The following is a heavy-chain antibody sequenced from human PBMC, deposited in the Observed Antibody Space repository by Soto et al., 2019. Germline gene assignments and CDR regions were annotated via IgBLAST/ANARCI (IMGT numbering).Heavy chain of an antibody. Sequence: PGGPLRLSCVASGFPFSVHWMSWVRQAPGKGLEWVANIKQDGSEEHYVDSVKGRFTVSRDNAKNSLHLQMNSLRAEDTAVYYCARVVGATNTLHNWGQGTVVTVSS. CDR3: ARVVGATNTLHN. V-gene: IGHV3-7*01. D-gene: IGHD1-26*01. J-gene: IGHJ4*02. CDR2: IKQDGSEE. CDR1: GFPFSVHW.